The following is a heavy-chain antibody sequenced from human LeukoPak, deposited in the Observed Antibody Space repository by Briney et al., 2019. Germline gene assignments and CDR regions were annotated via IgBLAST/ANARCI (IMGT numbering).Heavy chain of an antibody. Sequence: ASVKVSCKASGYTFTSYYTHWVRQAPGQGLEWMGIINPSGGSTSYAQKFQGRVTMTRDTSTSTVYMELSSLRSEDTAVYYCAREPDSSGYFNWFDPWGQGTLVTVSS. J-gene: IGHJ5*02. V-gene: IGHV1-46*01. D-gene: IGHD3-22*01. CDR2: INPSGGST. CDR3: AREPDSSGYFNWFDP. CDR1: GYTFTSYY.